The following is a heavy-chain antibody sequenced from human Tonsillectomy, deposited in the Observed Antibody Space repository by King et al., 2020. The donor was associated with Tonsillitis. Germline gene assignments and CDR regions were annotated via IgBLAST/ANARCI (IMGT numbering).Heavy chain of an antibody. J-gene: IGHJ3*02. CDR2: INHSRST. CDR1: GGSFRGYY. Sequence: VQLQQWGAGLLKPSETLSLTCGVYGGSFRGYYWSWIRQPPGEGLEWIGEINHSRSTNYNPSLKSRVTILLDTSKNDFSLRLSSVTAADTAVYYCARYCGSTSCYTLDAFDIWGQGTMVTVSS. V-gene: IGHV4-34*01. CDR3: ARYCGSTSCYTLDAFDI. D-gene: IGHD2-2*02.